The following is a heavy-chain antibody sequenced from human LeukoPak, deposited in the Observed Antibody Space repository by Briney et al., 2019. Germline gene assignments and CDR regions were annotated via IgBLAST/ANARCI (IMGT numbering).Heavy chain of an antibody. CDR2: ISWNSGSI. D-gene: IGHD3-3*01. Sequence: PGRSLRLSCAASGFTFDDYAMHWVRQAPGKGLEWVSGISWNSGSIGYADSVKGRFTISRDSAKNSLYLQMNSLRAEDMALYYCAAAYDFWSGLHYWGQGTLVTVSS. CDR3: AAAYDFWSGLHY. J-gene: IGHJ4*02. CDR1: GFTFDDYA. V-gene: IGHV3-9*03.